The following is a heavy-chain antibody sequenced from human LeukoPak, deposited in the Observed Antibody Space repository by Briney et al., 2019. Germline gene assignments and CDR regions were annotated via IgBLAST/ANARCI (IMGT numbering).Heavy chain of an antibody. CDR1: GFTFSDAW. CDR2: VKSKTDGGTT. J-gene: IGHJ4*02. V-gene: IGHV3-15*01. Sequence: GGSLRLSCAGSGFTFSDAWMIWVRQAPGKGLEWVGRVKSKTDGGTTDYAAPVKGRFTISRDDSRNMLYLHMNSLKSEDTAVYYCSLHTSYYYDGGQGPVVTVYS. CDR3: SLHTSYYYD. D-gene: IGHD1-26*01.